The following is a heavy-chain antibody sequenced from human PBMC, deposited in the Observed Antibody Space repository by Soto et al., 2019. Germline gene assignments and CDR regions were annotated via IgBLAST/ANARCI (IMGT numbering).Heavy chain of an antibody. CDR3: AAFYDSSGYSAFQH. D-gene: IGHD3-22*01. CDR2: FDPEDGET. V-gene: IGHV1-24*01. J-gene: IGHJ1*01. Sequence: ASVKVSCKVSGYTLTELSMHWVRQAPGKGLEWMGGFDPEDGETIYAQKFQGRVTMTEDTSTDAAYMELSSLRSEDTAVVYCAAFYDSSGYSAFQHWGQGTLVTVSS. CDR1: GYTLTELS.